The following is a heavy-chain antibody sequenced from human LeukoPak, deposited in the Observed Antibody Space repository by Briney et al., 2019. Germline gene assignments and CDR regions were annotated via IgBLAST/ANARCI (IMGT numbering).Heavy chain of an antibody. V-gene: IGHV4-34*01. J-gene: IGHJ6*03. Sequence: PSETLSLTCAVYGGSFSGYYWSWIRQPPGKGLEWIGEINHSGSTNYNPSLKSRVTISVDTSKNQFSLKLSSVTAADTAVYYCARGLIAARQWYYYMGVWGKGTTVTVSS. CDR3: ARGLIAARQWYYYMGV. CDR2: INHSGST. CDR1: GGSFSGYY. D-gene: IGHD6-6*01.